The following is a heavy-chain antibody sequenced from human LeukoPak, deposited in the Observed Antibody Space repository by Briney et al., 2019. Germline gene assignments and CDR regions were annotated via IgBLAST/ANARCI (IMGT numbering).Heavy chain of an antibody. J-gene: IGHJ4*02. CDR3: AKSRRIVATPFDY. D-gene: IGHD5-12*01. CDR2: ISGSGGST. CDR1: GFTFSSYG. V-gene: IGHV3-23*01. Sequence: PGGTLRLSCAASGFTFSSYGMSWVRQAPGKGLEWVSAISGSGGSTYYADSVKGRFTISRDNSKNTLYLQMNSLRAEDTAVYYCAKSRRIVATPFDYWGQGTLVTVSS.